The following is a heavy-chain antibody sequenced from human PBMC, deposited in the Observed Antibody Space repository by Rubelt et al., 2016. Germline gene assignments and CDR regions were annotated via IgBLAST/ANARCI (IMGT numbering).Heavy chain of an antibody. CDR3: AKTLGPTATHPDF. CDR2: VTSGGST. Sequence: EVQLLESGGGSVQPGGSLRLSCAASGFTFTNYAMSWVRQAPGKGLDWVAAVTSGGSTYYADSVKGRFTISRDNSRNTLFLQMNSLRAEDTALYYCAKTLGPTATHPDFWGQGTLITVSS. J-gene: IGHJ4*02. D-gene: IGHD1-1*01. CDR1: GFTFTNYA. V-gene: IGHV3-23*01.